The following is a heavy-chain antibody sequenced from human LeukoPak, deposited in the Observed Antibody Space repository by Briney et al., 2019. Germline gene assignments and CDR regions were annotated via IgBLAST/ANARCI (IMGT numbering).Heavy chain of an antibody. D-gene: IGHD6-13*01. CDR3: GRIPAAGSLKGSFDI. CDR2: IYPGDSDT. Sequence: GESLKISCKGSGYSFTSYWIGWVRQMPGKGLEWMGIIYPGDSDTTYSPSFQGQVTISGDKSISTAYLQWSSLKASDSAMYYCGRIPAAGSLKGSFDIWGQGTMVTVSS. V-gene: IGHV5-51*01. CDR1: GYSFTSYW. J-gene: IGHJ3*02.